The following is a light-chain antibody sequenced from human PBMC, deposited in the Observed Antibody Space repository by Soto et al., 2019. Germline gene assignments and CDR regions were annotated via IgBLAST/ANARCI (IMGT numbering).Light chain of an antibody. Sequence: QCVLTQPASVSGSPGQSITISCTGTSSDVGGYNYVPWYQQHPGKAPKLMIYGVSNRPSGVSNRFSGSKSGNTASLTISGLQAEDEADYYCSSYTSSSALDVFGTGTKVTAL. CDR3: SSYTSSSALDV. V-gene: IGLV2-14*01. J-gene: IGLJ1*01. CDR2: GVS. CDR1: SSDVGGYNY.